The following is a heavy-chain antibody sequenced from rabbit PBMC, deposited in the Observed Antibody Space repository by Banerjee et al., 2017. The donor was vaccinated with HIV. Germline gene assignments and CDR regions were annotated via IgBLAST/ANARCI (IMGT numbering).Heavy chain of an antibody. Sequence: QLKETGGGLVKPGGSLTLSCKASGFDFTSDYMSWVRQAPGKGLEWIGLIYTAGGTTDYANWVNGLFTISRHNAQNTLYLQLNSLTAADTATYFCVRDSGWSLNLWGQGTLVTVS. CDR1: GFDFTSDY. CDR2: IYTAGGTT. J-gene: IGHJ4*01. V-gene: IGHV1S7*01. CDR3: VRDSGWSLNL. D-gene: IGHD4-1*01.